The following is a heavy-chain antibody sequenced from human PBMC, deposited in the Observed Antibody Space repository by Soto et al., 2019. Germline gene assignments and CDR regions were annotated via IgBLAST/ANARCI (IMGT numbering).Heavy chain of an antibody. CDR2: IFYSGST. Sequence: QVQLQESGPGLVKPSQTLSLTCTVSGGSVSSGAYYWSWIRQHPGKGLEWIGYIFYSGSTYYNPSLNSRVTISVDTSKNQFSLKLSSVTAADTAVYYCARVPFGIQLWFDYWGQGTLVTVSS. D-gene: IGHD5-18*01. V-gene: IGHV4-31*03. CDR3: ARVPFGIQLWFDY. J-gene: IGHJ4*02. CDR1: GGSVSSGAYY.